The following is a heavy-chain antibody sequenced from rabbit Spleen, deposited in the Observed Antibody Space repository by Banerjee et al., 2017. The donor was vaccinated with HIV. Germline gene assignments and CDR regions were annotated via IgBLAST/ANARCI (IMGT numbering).Heavy chain of an antibody. V-gene: IGHV1S45*01. J-gene: IGHJ6*01. CDR1: GFSFSSSYW. CDR3: ARGGNSYGHNSDAYGDLYYAAMDL. CDR2: IYTGSGST. Sequence: QEQLEESGGDLVKPEGSLTLTCTASGFSFSSSYWTCWVRQAPGKGLEWIGCIYTGSGSTYYARWAKGRFTISKTSSTVDLKMTSLTAADTATYFCARGGNSYGHNSDAYGDLYYAAMDLWGQGTLVTVS. D-gene: IGHD6-1*01.